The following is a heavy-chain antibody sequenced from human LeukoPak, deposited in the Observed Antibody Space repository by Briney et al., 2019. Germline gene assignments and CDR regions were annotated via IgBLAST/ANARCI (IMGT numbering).Heavy chain of an antibody. D-gene: IGHD6-13*01. V-gene: IGHV3-30*18. Sequence: GGSLRLSCAASGFTFSSYGMHWVRQAPGKGLEWVAVISYDGSNEYYADSVKGRFTISRDNSKNTLYLQMNSLRAEDTAVYYCAKGDSSSWYSIGYWGQGTLVTVSS. CDR1: GFTFSSYG. J-gene: IGHJ4*02. CDR2: ISYDGSNE. CDR3: AKGDSSSWYSIGY.